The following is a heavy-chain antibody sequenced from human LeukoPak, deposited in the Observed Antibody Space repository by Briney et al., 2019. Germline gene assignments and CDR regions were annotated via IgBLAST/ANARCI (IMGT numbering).Heavy chain of an antibody. CDR3: ARVLGYLSAFDI. D-gene: IGHD5-18*01. CDR1: GFTFSSYS. J-gene: IGHJ3*02. CDR2: ISSRSSYI. V-gene: IGHV3-21*01. Sequence: NPGGSLRLSCAASGFTFSSYSINWVRLAPGKGLEWVSCISSRSSYIYYADSVKGRFTISRDNAKNSLYLQMNSLRAEDTAVYYCARVLGYLSAFDIWGQGTMVTVSP.